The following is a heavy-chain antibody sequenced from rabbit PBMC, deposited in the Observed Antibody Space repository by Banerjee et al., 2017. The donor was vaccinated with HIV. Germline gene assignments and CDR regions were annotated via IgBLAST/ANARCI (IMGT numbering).Heavy chain of an antibody. V-gene: IGHV1S40*01. J-gene: IGHJ4*01. Sequence: QSLEESGGDLVKPGASLTLTCTASGFSFTGYYYMCWVRQAPGKGLEWIACIASGSTGITYYATWARGRFTISKTSSTTVTLQMTSLTAADTATYFCARTYGNYGDGAAFFNLWGPGTLVTVS. CDR2: IASGSTGIT. CDR3: ARTYGNYGDGAAFFNL. CDR1: GFSFTGYYY. D-gene: IGHD2-1*01.